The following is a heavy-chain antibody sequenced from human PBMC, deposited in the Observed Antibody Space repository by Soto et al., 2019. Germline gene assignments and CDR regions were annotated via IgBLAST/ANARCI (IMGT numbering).Heavy chain of an antibody. Sequence: EVQLVESGGGLVQPGGSLRLSCAASGFTFSSYWMSWVRQAPGKGLEWVANIKEDGSEKYYVDSVKGRFTISRDNAKNSLYLQMNSLRAEDTAVYYCARDIAARPSWFDPWGQGTLVTVSS. CDR2: IKEDGSEK. CDR3: ARDIAARPSWFDP. J-gene: IGHJ5*02. CDR1: GFTFSSYW. V-gene: IGHV3-7*01. D-gene: IGHD6-6*01.